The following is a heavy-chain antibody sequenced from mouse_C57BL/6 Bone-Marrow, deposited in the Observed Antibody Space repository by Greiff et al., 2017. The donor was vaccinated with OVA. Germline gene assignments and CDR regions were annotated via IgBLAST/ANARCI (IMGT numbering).Heavy chain of an antibody. CDR1: GFNIKDDY. CDR2: IYPENGDT. J-gene: IGHJ2*01. CDR3: TVYYYGSSYD. Sequence: EVQLVESGAELVRPGASVKLSCTASGFNIKDDYMHWVKQRPEQGLEWIGWIYPENGDTEYASKFQGKATITADTSSNTAYLQLSSLTSEDTAVYDCTVYYYGSSYDWGQGPTLTVSS. D-gene: IGHD1-1*01. V-gene: IGHV14-4*01.